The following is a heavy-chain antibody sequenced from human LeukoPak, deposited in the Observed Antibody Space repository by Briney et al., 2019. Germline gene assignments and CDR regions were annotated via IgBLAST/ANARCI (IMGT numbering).Heavy chain of an antibody. V-gene: IGHV3-7*05. CDR3: ARDFGD. Sequence: PGGSLRLSCAASGFTFPNYWMNWIRQAPGRGLEWPANINEDGTEKYYVDSVKGRFTISRDNARNSLYLQMDSLRTEDTAVYYCARDFGDWGQGTLVTVSS. CDR1: GFTFPNYW. J-gene: IGHJ4*02. D-gene: IGHD3-3*01. CDR2: INEDGTEK.